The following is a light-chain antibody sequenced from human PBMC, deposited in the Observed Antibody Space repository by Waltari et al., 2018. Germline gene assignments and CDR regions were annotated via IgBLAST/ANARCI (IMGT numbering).Light chain of an antibody. J-gene: IGLJ1*01. CDR3: NSRDSNGNPFV. Sequence: SSELTQDPAVSVDLGQTVRITCQGSRLSYYYANLYRQKPAQAPLLVMYGKNNRPPGIPDRCSGAYSGETASLTITGAQAEDEADYYCNSRDSNGNPFVFGPATKVTVL. CDR1: RLSYYY. V-gene: IGLV3-19*01. CDR2: GKN.